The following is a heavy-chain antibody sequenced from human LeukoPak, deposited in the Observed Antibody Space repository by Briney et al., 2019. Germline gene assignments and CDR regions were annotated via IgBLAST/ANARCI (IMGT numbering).Heavy chain of an antibody. D-gene: IGHD2-15*01. J-gene: IGHJ4*02. CDR1: GGSLSSYY. CDR2: IYTSGST. CDR3: ARGVVMVPATYFGY. Sequence: SETLSLTCTVSGGSLSSYYWSWIRQPPREGLEWIGRIYTSGSTNYHPSLRSRVTMSVDTSKNQFSLKMSSVTAADTALYYCARGVVMVPATYFGYWGQGTLVTVSS. V-gene: IGHV4-4*07.